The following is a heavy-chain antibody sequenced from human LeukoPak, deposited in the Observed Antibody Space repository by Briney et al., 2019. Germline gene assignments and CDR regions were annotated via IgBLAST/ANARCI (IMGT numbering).Heavy chain of an antibody. CDR3: SRGLTSGIAVAGYYFDY. CDR2: IIPIFGTA. V-gene: IGHV1-69*06. J-gene: IGHJ4*02. CDR1: GGTFSSYA. Sequence: SVKVSCKASGGTFSSYAISWVRQAPGQGLEWMGGIIPIFGTANYAQKFQGRVTITADKSTSTAYMELSSLRSEDTAVYYCSRGLTSGIAVAGYYFDYWGQGTLVTVSS. D-gene: IGHD6-19*01.